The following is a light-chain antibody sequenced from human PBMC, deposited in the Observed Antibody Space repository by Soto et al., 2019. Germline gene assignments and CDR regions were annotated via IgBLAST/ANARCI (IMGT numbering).Light chain of an antibody. CDR3: PQGSNWPWT. V-gene: IGKV3-11*01. CDR2: DAS. CDR1: QSVRSY. Sequence: EVVLTQSPATLSLSPGERATLSCRASQSVRSYLAWYQQKPGQAPRLLIYDASNRATGIPARFSGSGSGTDFTLTISSLEPEDFAVYYCPQGSNWPWTFGQGTKVEIK. J-gene: IGKJ1*01.